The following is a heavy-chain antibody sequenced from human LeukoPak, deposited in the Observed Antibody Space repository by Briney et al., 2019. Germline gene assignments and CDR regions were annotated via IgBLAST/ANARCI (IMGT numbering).Heavy chain of an antibody. CDR1: GFTFSSNY. Sequence: PGGSLRLSCAASGFTFSSNYMSWVRQAPGKGLEWVSVIYSGGSTYYADSVKGRFTISRDNSKNTLYLQMNSLRAEDTAVYYCARVGITMVRGVITFPYNWFDPWGQGTLVTVSS. CDR2: IYSGGST. D-gene: IGHD3-10*01. J-gene: IGHJ5*02. CDR3: ARVGITMVRGVITFPYNWFDP. V-gene: IGHV3-66*01.